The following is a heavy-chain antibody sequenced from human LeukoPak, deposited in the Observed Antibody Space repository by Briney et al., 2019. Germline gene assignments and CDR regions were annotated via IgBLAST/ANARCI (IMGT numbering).Heavy chain of an antibody. J-gene: IGHJ3*02. Sequence: PSETLSLTGTVSGGSISSSSYYWGWIRQPPGKGLEWIGSIYYSGSTYYNPSLKSRVTISVDTSKNQFSLKLSSVTAADTAVYYCASWRLAWASRNDAFDIWGQGTMVTVSS. CDR1: GGSISSSSYY. CDR3: ASWRLAWASRNDAFDI. D-gene: IGHD2-21*01. V-gene: IGHV4-39*01. CDR2: IYYSGST.